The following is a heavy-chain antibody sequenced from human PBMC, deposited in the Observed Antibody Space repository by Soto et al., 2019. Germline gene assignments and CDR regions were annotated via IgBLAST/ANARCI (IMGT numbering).Heavy chain of an antibody. CDR2: ISYDGSNK. CDR3: AGTVTTWHYFDY. CDR1: GFTFSSYA. J-gene: IGHJ4*02. Sequence: LRLSCAASGFTFSSYAMHWVRQAPGKGLEWVAVISYDGSNKYYADSVKGRFTISRDNSKNTLYLQMNSLRAEDTAVYYCAGTVTTWHYFDYWGQGTLVTVSS. D-gene: IGHD4-17*01. V-gene: IGHV3-30-3*01.